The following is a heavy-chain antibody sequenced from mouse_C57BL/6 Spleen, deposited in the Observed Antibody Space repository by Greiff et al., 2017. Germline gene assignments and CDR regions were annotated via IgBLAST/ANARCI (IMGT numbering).Heavy chain of an antibody. J-gene: IGHJ3*01. V-gene: IGHV1-50*01. CDR1: GYTFTSYW. D-gene: IGHD2-1*01. CDR2: IDPSDSYT. CDR3: ARGNYGNPFAY. Sequence: QVQLQQPGAELVKPGASVKLSCKASGYTFTSYWMQWVKQRPGQGLEWIGEIDPSDSYTNYNQKFKGKATLTVDKSSSTAYMQLSSLTSEDSAVYYCARGNYGNPFAYWGQGTLVTVSA.